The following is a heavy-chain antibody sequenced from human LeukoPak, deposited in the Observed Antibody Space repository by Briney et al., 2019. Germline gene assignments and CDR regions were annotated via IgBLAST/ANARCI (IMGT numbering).Heavy chain of an antibody. CDR3: ATGDHSGSSSAFDY. V-gene: IGHV5-51*01. D-gene: IGHD6-6*01. CDR2: IYPADSDT. J-gene: IGHJ4*02. Sequence: GESLKISCKGSGYSFTSYWIGLVRQMPGKGLEWMGIIYPADSDTRYSPSLQGQVTISADKSISTTYLQWSSLKASDTAMYYCATGDHSGSSSAFDYWGQRTLVTVSS. CDR1: GYSFTSYW.